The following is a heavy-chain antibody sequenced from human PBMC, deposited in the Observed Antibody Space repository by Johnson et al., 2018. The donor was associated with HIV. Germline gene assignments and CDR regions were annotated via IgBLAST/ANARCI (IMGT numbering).Heavy chain of an antibody. V-gene: IGHV3-30*03. J-gene: IGHJ3*02. CDR1: GFTFSSYG. Sequence: QVQLVESGGGVVQPGRSLRLSCAVSGFTFSSYGMHWVRQAPGKGLEWVAVTSYDGSNKYYADSVKGRFTVSRDNSKNTLYLQMNSLRGDDTAVYYCARPAIVVLPAGAFDIWGPGTMVTVSS. D-gene: IGHD2-2*01. CDR2: TSYDGSNK. CDR3: ARPAIVVLPAGAFDI.